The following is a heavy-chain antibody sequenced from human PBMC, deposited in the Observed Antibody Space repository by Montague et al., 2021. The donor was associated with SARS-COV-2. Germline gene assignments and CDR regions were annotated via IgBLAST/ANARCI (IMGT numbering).Heavy chain of an antibody. J-gene: IGHJ3*02. CDR2: IYTSGST. CDR3: ARILGTYYDLWSGESAIEAFDI. V-gene: IGHV4-61*02. CDR1: GGSISSGSYY. D-gene: IGHD3-3*01. Sequence: TLSLTCTVSGGSISSGSYYWSWIRQPAGKGLEWIGRIYTSGSTHYNPSLKSRVTISVDTSKNQFSLKLSSVTAADTAVYYCARILGTYYDLWSGESAIEAFDIWGQGTMVTVSS.